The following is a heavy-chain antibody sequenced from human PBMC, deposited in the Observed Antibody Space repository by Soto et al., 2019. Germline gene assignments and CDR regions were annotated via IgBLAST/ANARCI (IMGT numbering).Heavy chain of an antibody. V-gene: IGHV1-69*01. CDR1: GGTFSSYA. CDR3: ASVTSMVRGVIDKWFDP. J-gene: IGHJ5*02. Sequence: QVPLVQSGAEVKKPGASVMVSCKASGGTFSSYAIHWVRQAPGQGLEWKGGIIPMYGPAKYAQRFQGRVTITADESTTTVYMELTSLTSQDTAVYYCASVTSMVRGVIDKWFDPWGHGTLVTVSS. CDR2: IIPMYGPA. D-gene: IGHD3-10*01.